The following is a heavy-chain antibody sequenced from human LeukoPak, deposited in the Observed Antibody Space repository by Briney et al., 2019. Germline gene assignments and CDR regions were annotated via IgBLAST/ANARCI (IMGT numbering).Heavy chain of an antibody. Sequence: SETLSLTCAVYGGSFSGYYWSWIRQPPGKGLEWIGEINHSGSTNYNPSLKRRVTISVDTSKNQFSLKLSSVTAADTAVYYCARHRGRYYHWFDPWGQGTLVTVSS. CDR2: INHSGST. V-gene: IGHV4-34*01. D-gene: IGHD1-26*01. CDR3: ARHRGRYYHWFDP. CDR1: GGSFSGYY. J-gene: IGHJ5*02.